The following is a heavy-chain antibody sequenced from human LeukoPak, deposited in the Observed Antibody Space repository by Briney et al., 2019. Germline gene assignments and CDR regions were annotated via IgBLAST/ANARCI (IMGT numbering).Heavy chain of an antibody. CDR1: GGTFSSYA. CDR3: ARVGKADLALWN. CDR2: IIPIFGTA. Sequence: SVKVSCKASGGTFSSYAISWVRQAPGQGLEWMGGIIPIFGTANYAQKFQGRVTITADESTSTAYMELSSLRSDDTAVYYCARVGKADLALWNWGQGTLVTVSS. D-gene: IGHD4-23*01. J-gene: IGHJ4*02. V-gene: IGHV1-69*01.